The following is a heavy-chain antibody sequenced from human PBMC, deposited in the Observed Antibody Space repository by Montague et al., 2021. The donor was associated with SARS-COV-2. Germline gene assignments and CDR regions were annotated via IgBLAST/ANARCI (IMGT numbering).Heavy chain of an antibody. D-gene: IGHD6-19*01. CDR1: GGSISSGTYY. V-gene: IGHV4-39*01. CDR3: ARRAQWQLSWFFDL. CDR2: INYSGKT. Sequence: SETLSLTCTVSGGSISSGTYYWGWVRQPPGKGLEWIGTINYSGKTYYNPSLKSRVTISVDTSKNQFSLKVTSVTAADTAVYCCARRAQWQLSWFFDLWGRGTLATVSS. J-gene: IGHJ2*01.